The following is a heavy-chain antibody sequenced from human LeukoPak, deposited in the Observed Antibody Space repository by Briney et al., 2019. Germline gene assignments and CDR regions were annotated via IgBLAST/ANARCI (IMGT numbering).Heavy chain of an antibody. D-gene: IGHD6-19*01. CDR2: IIPIFGTA. CDR3: ASRTPSGIAVAGSIDY. V-gene: IGHV1-69*06. J-gene: IGHJ4*02. CDR1: GGTFSSYA. Sequence: SVKVSCKASGGTFSSYAISWVRQAPRQGLEWMGRIIPIFGTANYAQKFQGRVTITADKSTSTAYMELSSLRSEDTAVYYCASRTPSGIAVAGSIDYWGQGTLVTVSS.